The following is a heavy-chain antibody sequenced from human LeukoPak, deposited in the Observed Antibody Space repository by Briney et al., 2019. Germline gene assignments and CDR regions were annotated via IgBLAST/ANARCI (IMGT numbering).Heavy chain of an antibody. CDR3: ARLGGAAAGYVVTAIPPYYYYYMDV. V-gene: IGHV4-4*07. D-gene: IGHD2-21*02. CDR1: GGSISSYY. J-gene: IGHJ6*03. Sequence: PSETLSLTCTVSGGSISSYYWSWIRQPAGKGLEWIGRIYTSGSTNYNPSLKSRVTMSVDTSKNQFSLKLSSVTAADTAVYYCARLGGAAAGYVVTAIPPYYYYYMDVWGKGTTVTISS. CDR2: IYTSGST.